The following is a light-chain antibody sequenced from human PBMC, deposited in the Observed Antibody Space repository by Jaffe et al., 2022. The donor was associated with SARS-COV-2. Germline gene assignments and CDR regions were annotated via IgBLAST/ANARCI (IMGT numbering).Light chain of an antibody. J-gene: IGLJ3*02. CDR3: VLYMGGGISV. CDR1: SGSVYSTYY. V-gene: IGLV8-61*01. Sequence: QTVVTQEPSFSVSPGGTVTLTCGLSSGSVYSTYYPSWYQQTPGQAPRTLIYSTNTRSSGVPDRFSGSILGKKAALTITGAQAEDESDYYCVLYMGGGISVFGGGTKVTVL. CDR2: STN.